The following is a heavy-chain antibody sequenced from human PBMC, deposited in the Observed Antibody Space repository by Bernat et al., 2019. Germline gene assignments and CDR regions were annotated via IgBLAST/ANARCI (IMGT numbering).Heavy chain of an antibody. J-gene: IGHJ5*02. CDR1: GYTLTELS. V-gene: IGHV1-24*01. D-gene: IGHD5-12*01. Sequence: QVQLVQSGAEVKKPGASVKVSCKVSGYTLTELSMHWVRQAPGKGLEWMGGFDPEDGETIYAQKFQGRVTITADKSTSTAYMELSSLRSEDTAVYYCARVYSGYDQTFDPWGQGTLVTVSS. CDR2: FDPEDGET. CDR3: ARVYSGYDQTFDP.